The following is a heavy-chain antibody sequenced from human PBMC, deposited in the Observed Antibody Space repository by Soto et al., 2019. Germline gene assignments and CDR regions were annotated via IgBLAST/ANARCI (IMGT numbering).Heavy chain of an antibody. V-gene: IGHV4-39*01. CDR1: GGSISSSSYY. CDR2: IYYSGST. CDR3: ARVDSSSIYYFDY. J-gene: IGHJ4*02. D-gene: IGHD6-13*01. Sequence: TLSLTCTVSGGSISSSSYYWGWIRQPPGKGLEWIGSIYYSGSTYYNPSLKSRVTISVDTSKNQFSLKLSSVTAADTAVYYCARVDSSSIYYFDYWGQGTMATVSS.